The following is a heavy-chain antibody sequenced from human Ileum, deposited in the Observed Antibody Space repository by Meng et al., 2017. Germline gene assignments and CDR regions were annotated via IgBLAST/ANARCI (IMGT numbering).Heavy chain of an antibody. D-gene: IGHD4-23*01. V-gene: IGHV4-4*02. J-gene: IGHJ4*02. CDR1: RDSISTTNW. CDR3: AANSGKKMHS. Sequence: QWQLQWAGPGLVKPSGTWSLTCAFFRDSISTTNWWNWVRQPPGEGLEWIGEIYHSGLVNYNLSLKSRVTLSIDKSKNQFSLKLISVTAADTGVYYCAANSGKKMHSWGQGTLVTVSS. CDR2: IYHSGLV.